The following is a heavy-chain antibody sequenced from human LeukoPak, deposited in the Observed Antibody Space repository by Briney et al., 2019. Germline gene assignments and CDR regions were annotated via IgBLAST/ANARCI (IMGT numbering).Heavy chain of an antibody. Sequence: PGGSLRLSCAAPGFTLSSYAMSWVRQAAGKGLEWVSSISSSSSYIYYADSVKGRFTISRDNAKNSLYLQMNSLRAEDTAVYYCARDLEQLVTPYDYWGQGTLVTVSS. CDR1: GFTLSSYA. V-gene: IGHV3-21*01. D-gene: IGHD6-6*01. CDR3: ARDLEQLVTPYDY. J-gene: IGHJ4*02. CDR2: ISSSSSYI.